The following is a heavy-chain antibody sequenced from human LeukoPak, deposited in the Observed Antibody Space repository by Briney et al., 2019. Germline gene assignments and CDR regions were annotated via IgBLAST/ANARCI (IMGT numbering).Heavy chain of an antibody. CDR3: AKDQSRFGSGSYRYFDY. J-gene: IGHJ4*02. CDR1: GFTFSSYA. CDR2: ISGSGGST. D-gene: IGHD3-10*01. Sequence: GGSLRLSCAASGFTFSSYAMSWVRQAPGKGLEWVSAISGSGGSTYYADSVKGRFTISRDNSKNTLYLQMNSLRAEDTAVYYCAKDQSRFGSGSYRYFDYWGQGTLVTVSS. V-gene: IGHV3-23*01.